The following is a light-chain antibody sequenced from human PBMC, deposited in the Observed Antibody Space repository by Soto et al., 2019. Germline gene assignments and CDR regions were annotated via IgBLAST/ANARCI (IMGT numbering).Light chain of an antibody. CDR2: GAS. CDR1: QSVSSN. V-gene: IGKV3-15*01. CDR3: QQYDNWPLT. J-gene: IGKJ4*01. Sequence: EIVMTQSPATLPVSPGERATLSCRASQSVSSNLAWYQQKPGQAPRFLIYGASTRATGIPARFSGSGSGTEFTLTISSLQSEDFAVYYCQQYDNWPLTFGGGTRWIAN.